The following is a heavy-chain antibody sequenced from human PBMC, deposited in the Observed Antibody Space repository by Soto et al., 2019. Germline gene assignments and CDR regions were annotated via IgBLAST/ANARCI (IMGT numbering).Heavy chain of an antibody. Sequence: VQLQGSGPGLLKPSQTLSLTCTVSGASVNTGDYYWSYIRQPPGKGLEWLGYIFYSGDTYYNPSLKSGAPISLNPSRIQVSLTLTSVSDAETALYYCVGTGTTDFFGGQGTRVTVSS. CDR2: IFYSGDT. CDR1: GASVNTGDYY. V-gene: IGHV4-30-4*01. D-gene: IGHD1-7*01. J-gene: IGHJ1*01. CDR3: VGTGTTDFF.